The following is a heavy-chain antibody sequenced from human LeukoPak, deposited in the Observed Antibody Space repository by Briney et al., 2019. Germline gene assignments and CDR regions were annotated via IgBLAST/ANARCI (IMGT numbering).Heavy chain of an antibody. J-gene: IGHJ4*02. D-gene: IGHD6-19*01. CDR1: GFTVSSNF. CDR2: IYGGGST. V-gene: IGHV3-53*01. CDR3: ATWPGGWYGEDS. Sequence: GGSLRLSCAASGFTVSSNFMSWVRQAPGKGLEWVSVIYGGGSTYYADSVKGRFTISRDTSKNTLHLQMNSLRAEDTAVYYCATWPGGWYGEDSWGQGTLVTVSS.